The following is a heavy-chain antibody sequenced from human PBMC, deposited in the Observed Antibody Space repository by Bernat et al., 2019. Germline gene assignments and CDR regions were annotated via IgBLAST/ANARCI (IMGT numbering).Heavy chain of an antibody. Sequence: QVQLVESGPGLVKPSETLSLTCTVSGGSISSYYWSWIRQPAGKGLEWIGRIYTSGSTNYNPSLKSRVTMSVDTSKNQFSLKLSSVTAADTAVYYCARDSRTYYYDSSGYYDAFDIWGQGTMVTVSS. CDR2: IYTSGST. D-gene: IGHD3-22*01. CDR1: GGSISSYY. J-gene: IGHJ3*02. CDR3: ARDSRTYYYDSSGYYDAFDI. V-gene: IGHV4-4*07.